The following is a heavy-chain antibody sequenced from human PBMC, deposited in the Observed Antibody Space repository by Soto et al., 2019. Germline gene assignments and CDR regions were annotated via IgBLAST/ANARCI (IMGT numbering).Heavy chain of an antibody. CDR1: GYTFTNYG. J-gene: IGHJ4*02. D-gene: IGHD1-26*01. Sequence: QVQLLQSGGEVRKPGASVKVSCKASGYTFTNYGITLVPQAPGQGLEWMGWISVYTGNTNYEQKLQGRVIITTDTATNTAHMELRSLTSHDTAVYYCFRDGRIGTFRDGLHYWGQGNLVTVSS. CDR3: FRDGRIGTFRDGLHY. CDR2: ISVYTGNT. V-gene: IGHV1-18*01.